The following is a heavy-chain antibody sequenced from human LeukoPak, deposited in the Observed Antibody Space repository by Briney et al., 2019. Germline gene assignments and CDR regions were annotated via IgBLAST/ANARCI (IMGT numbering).Heavy chain of an antibody. CDR3: ARDRGYYYDSSGYQDAFDI. V-gene: IGHV3-20*01. D-gene: IGHD3-22*01. J-gene: IGHJ3*02. Sequence: GGSLRLSCAASGFTFDDYGMSWVRQAPGKGLEWVSGINWNGGSTGYADSVKGRFTISRDNAKNFLYLQMNSLRAEDTALYHCARDRGYYYDSSGYQDAFDIWGQGTMVTVSS. CDR1: GFTFDDYG. CDR2: INWNGGST.